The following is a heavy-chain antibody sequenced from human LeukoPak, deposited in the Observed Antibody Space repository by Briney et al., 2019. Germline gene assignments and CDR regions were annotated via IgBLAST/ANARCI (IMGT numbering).Heavy chain of an antibody. Sequence: PSETLSLTCTVSGGSISSYYWSWIRQPPGKGLEWIGYIYYSGSTNYNPSLKSRVTISVDTSKNQFSLKLSSVTAADTAVYYCARHGGGNYYGMDVWGQGTTVTVSS. J-gene: IGHJ6*02. D-gene: IGHD2-15*01. CDR1: GGSISSYY. CDR3: ARHGGGNYYGMDV. V-gene: IGHV4-59*08. CDR2: IYYSGST.